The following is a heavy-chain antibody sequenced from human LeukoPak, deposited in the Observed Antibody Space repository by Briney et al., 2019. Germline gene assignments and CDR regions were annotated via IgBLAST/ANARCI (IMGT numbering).Heavy chain of an antibody. CDR1: GYRFTSYW. CDR2: IYPGDSDT. D-gene: IGHD1-7*01. Sequence: PGESLKISCKGSGYRFTSYWIGWVRQMPGKGLEWMGIIYPGDSDTRYSPSFQGHVTISADKSISTAYLQWSSLKASDTAIYYCARERRRELDYWGQGTLVSVSS. V-gene: IGHV5-51*01. CDR3: ARERRRELDY. J-gene: IGHJ4*02.